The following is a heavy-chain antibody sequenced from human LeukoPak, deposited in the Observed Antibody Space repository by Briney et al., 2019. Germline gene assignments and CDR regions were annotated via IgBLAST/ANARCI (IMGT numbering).Heavy chain of an antibody. CDR1: GFNFCSYW. J-gene: IGHJ4*02. Sequence: GGSLRLSCAASGFNFCSYWMHWVRQAPGKGLVWVSRINTDGSDTSYADSVKGRFTISRDNAKNTLYLQIDSLRPEDTALYYCASGTGSYHPCDYWGQGTLVTVSS. D-gene: IGHD1-26*01. CDR3: ASGTGSYHPCDY. CDR2: INTDGSDT. V-gene: IGHV3-74*01.